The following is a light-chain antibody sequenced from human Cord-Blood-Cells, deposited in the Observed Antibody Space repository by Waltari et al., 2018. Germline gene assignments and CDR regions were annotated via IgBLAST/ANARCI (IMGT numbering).Light chain of an antibody. V-gene: IGKV4-1*01. CDR1: QSVLYSSNNKNY. CDR2: WAS. J-gene: IGKJ1*01. CDR3: QTYYSNTWT. Sequence: DIVMTQSPDSLAVSLGERATINCKSSQSVLYSSNNKNYLAWYQQKPGQPPKLLIYWASTRESGVHDRFSGSGSGKDFTLTISSMQAEDVTVYYCQTYYSNTWTLGQGTKVEIK.